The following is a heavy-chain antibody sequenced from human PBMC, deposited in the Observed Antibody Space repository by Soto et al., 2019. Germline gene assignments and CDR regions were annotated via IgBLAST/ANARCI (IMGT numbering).Heavy chain of an antibody. CDR3: AKELKSSPFDN. Sequence: GGSLRLSCAASGFTFRSYDMHWVRQAPGKGLEWVAFISYDGSTKYSADSVKGRFTVSRDISKNTLYLQMNTLRADDTAVYYCAKELKSSPFDNWGQGALVTVSS. V-gene: IGHV3-30*18. CDR2: ISYDGSTK. CDR1: GFTFRSYD. D-gene: IGHD6-19*01. J-gene: IGHJ4*02.